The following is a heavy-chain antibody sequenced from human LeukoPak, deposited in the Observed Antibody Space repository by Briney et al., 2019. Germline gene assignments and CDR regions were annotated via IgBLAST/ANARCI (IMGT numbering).Heavy chain of an antibody. Sequence: PSETLSLTCPVSGGSISSYYWSWIRQPPGKGLEWIGYIYYSGSTNYNPSLKSRVTISVDTSKNQFSLNLSSVTAADTAVYYCARQPSYDILTGYSHTYYFDYWGQGTLVTVSS. CDR2: IYYSGST. CDR3: ARQPSYDILTGYSHTYYFDY. J-gene: IGHJ4*02. CDR1: GGSISSYY. D-gene: IGHD3-9*01. V-gene: IGHV4-59*08.